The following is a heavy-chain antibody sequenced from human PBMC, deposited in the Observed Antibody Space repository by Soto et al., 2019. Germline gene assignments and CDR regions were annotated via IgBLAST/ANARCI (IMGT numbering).Heavy chain of an antibody. V-gene: IGHV3-23*01. CDR3: AKDSPPDTQGSYYYFDY. J-gene: IGHJ4*02. Sequence: GGSLRLSCAASGFTFSSYAMSWVRQAPGKGLEWVSAISGSGGSTYYADSVKGRFTISRDKSKNTLYLQMNSLRAEDTAVYYCAKDSPPDTQGSYYYFDYWGQGTLVTVSS. CDR2: ISGSGGST. CDR1: GFTFSSYA. D-gene: IGHD1-26*01.